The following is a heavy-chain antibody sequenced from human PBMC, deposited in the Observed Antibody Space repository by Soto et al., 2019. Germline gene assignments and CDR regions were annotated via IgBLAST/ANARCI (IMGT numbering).Heavy chain of an antibody. J-gene: IGHJ4*02. D-gene: IGHD6-13*01. CDR2: INHSGST. Sequence: SETLSLTCAVYGGSFSGYYWSWIRQPPGKGLEWIGEINHSGSTSYNPSLKSRVTISVDTSKNQFPLKLSSVTAADTAVYYCARVTNYSSSWYGFDDWGQGTPGTGSS. CDR1: GGSFSGYY. CDR3: ARVTNYSSSWYGFDD. V-gene: IGHV4-34*09.